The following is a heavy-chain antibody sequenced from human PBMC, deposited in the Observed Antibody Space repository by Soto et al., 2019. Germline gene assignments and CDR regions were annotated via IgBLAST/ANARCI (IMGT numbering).Heavy chain of an antibody. CDR2: IYWDDDK. CDR1: GFLLSTSRVG. D-gene: IGHD3-10*01. CDR3: VHTSGSGNSACFDY. J-gene: IGHJ4*02. V-gene: IGHV2-5*02. Sequence: QITLKESGPTLVKPTQTLTLTCTFSGFLLSTSRVGVGWIRQPPGKALEWLALIYWDDDKRYSPSLKNRLTITKDTSKNQVVLTMTNADPVDTATYYCVHTSGSGNSACFDYWGQGTLVTVSS.